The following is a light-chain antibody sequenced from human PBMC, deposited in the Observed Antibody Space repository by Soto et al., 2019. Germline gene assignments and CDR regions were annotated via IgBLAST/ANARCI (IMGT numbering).Light chain of an antibody. CDR1: QSVSSY. CDR2: DAS. CDR3: QQRSNWPPWT. Sequence: EIVLTQSPATLSLSPGERATLSCRASQSVSSYLAWYQQKPGQAPRLLIYDASNTATGIPARCSGSGSGTDFTLTISSLEPEDFAVYYCQQRSNWPPWTFGQGTKLEIK. J-gene: IGKJ2*02. V-gene: IGKV3-11*01.